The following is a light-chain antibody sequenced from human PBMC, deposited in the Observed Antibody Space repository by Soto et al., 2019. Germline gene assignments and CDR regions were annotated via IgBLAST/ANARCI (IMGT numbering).Light chain of an antibody. J-gene: IGKJ3*01. V-gene: IGKV1-12*01. CDR2: AAS. CDR3: QQASSFPFT. Sequence: DIQMTQSPSSVSASVGDRVTITCRASPRISNWVAWYQQKPGKAPNLLIYAASTLQSGAPSRFSGSGSGTDFIITISSLQPEDSATYYCQQASSFPFTFGPGTKVDV. CDR1: PRISNW.